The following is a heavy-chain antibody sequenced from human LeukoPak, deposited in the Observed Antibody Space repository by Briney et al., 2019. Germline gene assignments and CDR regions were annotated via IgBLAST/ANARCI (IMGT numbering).Heavy chain of an antibody. Sequence: EASVKVSCKASGGTFSSYAISWVRQAPGQGLEWMGWINPNSGGTNYAQKFQGRVTMTRDTSISTAYMELSRLRSDDTAVYYCARESTTGTRDAFDIWGQGTMVTVSS. V-gene: IGHV1-2*02. CDR2: INPNSGGT. D-gene: IGHD1-1*01. CDR1: GGTFSSYA. J-gene: IGHJ3*02. CDR3: ARESTTGTRDAFDI.